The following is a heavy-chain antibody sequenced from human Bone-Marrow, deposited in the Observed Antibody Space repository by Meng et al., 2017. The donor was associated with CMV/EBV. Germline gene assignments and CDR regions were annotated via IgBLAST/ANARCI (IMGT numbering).Heavy chain of an antibody. J-gene: IGHJ4*02. Sequence: EEHWVEAGGGSVQPGGSLCVSCTDSGFTFSDCWMRWARQVPGEGLVWVSRINTGGTFTSYADSVKGRFTISRDNAKNTLYLQMDSLRAGDSGVYYCVRDLVGIRDYWGQGTLVTVSS. CDR2: INTGGTFT. CDR1: GFTFSDCW. CDR3: VRDLVGIRDY. D-gene: IGHD1-26*01. V-gene: IGHV3-74*01.